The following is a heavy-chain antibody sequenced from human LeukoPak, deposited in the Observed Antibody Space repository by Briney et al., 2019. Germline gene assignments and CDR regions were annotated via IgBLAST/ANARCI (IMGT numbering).Heavy chain of an antibody. Sequence: ASVKVSCKASGGTFSSYAISWVRQAPGQGLEWMGGIIPIFGTANYAQKFQGRVTITTDESTSTAYMELSSLRSEDTAVYYCASPGSSGSYLVYWGQGTLVTVSS. D-gene: IGHD1-26*01. CDR3: ASPGSSGSYLVY. J-gene: IGHJ4*02. CDR1: GGTFSSYA. V-gene: IGHV1-69*05. CDR2: IIPIFGTA.